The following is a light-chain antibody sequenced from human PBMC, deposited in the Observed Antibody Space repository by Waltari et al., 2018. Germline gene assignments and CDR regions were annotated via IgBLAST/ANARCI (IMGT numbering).Light chain of an antibody. V-gene: IGKV4-1*01. Sequence: DIVMTQSTDSLAVSLGEWATINCKSSQSVLHSSNNKNYLAWYRQKPGQPPKLLIYWGSTRESGVPDRISGSGSGTDFTLTISSLQAEDVAVYYCQQYYSSPHTFGLGTRLEIK. CDR3: QQYYSSPHT. CDR2: WGS. CDR1: QSVLHSSNNKNY. J-gene: IGKJ5*01.